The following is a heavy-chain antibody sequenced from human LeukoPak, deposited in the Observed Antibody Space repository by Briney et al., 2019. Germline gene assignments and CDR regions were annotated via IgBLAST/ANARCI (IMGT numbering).Heavy chain of an antibody. CDR2: IYHSGST. D-gene: IGHD6-6*01. CDR1: GGSISSSNW. CDR3: ARLSRGSSAGFDY. Sequence: SGTLSLTCAVSGGSISSSNWWSWVRQPPGKGLEWIGEIYHSGSTNYNPSLKSRVTISVDTPKNQFSLKLTSVAAADTAVYFCARLSRGSSAGFDYWGQGILVTVSS. V-gene: IGHV4-4*02. J-gene: IGHJ4*02.